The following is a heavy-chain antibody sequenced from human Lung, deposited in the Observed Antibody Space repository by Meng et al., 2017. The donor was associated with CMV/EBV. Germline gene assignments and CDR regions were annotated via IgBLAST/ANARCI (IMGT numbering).Heavy chain of an antibody. CDR1: GFTFSSHW. CDR3: ACYSGDC. D-gene: IGHD2-21*01. V-gene: IGHV3-7*01. CDR2: IKADGSEK. Sequence: GXSLKISCAASGFTFSSHWMCWVRQAPGKGLEWVANIKADGSEKYYVDSVKGRFTVSRDNAKNSLYLQMNSLRAEDTAVYYCACYSGDCWGQGTLVTVSS. J-gene: IGHJ4*02.